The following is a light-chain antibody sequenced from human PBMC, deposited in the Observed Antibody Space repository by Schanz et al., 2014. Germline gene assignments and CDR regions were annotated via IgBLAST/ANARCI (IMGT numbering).Light chain of an antibody. CDR3: AAWDGSLIGYV. CDR1: SSNIGSNP. CDR2: SNN. J-gene: IGLJ1*01. Sequence: QSVLAQPPSASGTPGQRVTISCSGSSSNIGSNPVNWYQQLPGTAPKLLIYSNNQRPSGVPDRFSGSKSDTSVSLAISGLQSDDEADYYCAAWDGSLIGYVFGTGTKLTVL. V-gene: IGLV1-44*01.